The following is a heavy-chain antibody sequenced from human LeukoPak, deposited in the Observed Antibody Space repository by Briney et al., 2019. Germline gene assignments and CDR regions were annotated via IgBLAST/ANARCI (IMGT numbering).Heavy chain of an antibody. CDR1: GFTFSSHH. CDR3: AREDPTVVLSLDY. J-gene: IGHJ4*02. V-gene: IGHV3-23*01. Sequence: GGPLRLSCAASGFTFSSHHMSWVRQGPGKRLEGVAAIGITGGDTYHSGSVNVRFTISRDNSKNTLYLQMNSLRAEDTAVYYCAREDPTVVLSLDYWGQGTLVTVSS. CDR2: IGITGGDT. D-gene: IGHD1-1*01.